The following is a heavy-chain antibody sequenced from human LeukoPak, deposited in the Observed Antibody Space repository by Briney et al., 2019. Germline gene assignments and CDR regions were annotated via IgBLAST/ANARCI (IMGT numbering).Heavy chain of an antibody. CDR3: ASGIYSGGSY. CDR2: ISSSGSTI. J-gene: IGHJ4*02. D-gene: IGHD1-26*01. CDR1: GFTFSSYE. V-gene: IGHV3-48*03. Sequence: GGSLRLSCAASGFTFSSYEMNWVRQAPGKGLEWVSYISSSGSTIYYADSVKGRFTISRDNAKNSLYLQMNSLRAEDTAVYYCASGIYSGGSYWGQGTLITVSS.